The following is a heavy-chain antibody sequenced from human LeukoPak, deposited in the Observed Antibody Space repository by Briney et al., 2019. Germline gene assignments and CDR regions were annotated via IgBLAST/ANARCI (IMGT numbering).Heavy chain of an antibody. CDR2: IYYSGST. CDR1: GGSISSSSYY. CDR3: ARSPGGLYSSGWDGAFDI. J-gene: IGHJ3*02. Sequence: SETLSLTCTVSGGSISSSSYYWGWIRQPPGKGLEWIGSIYYSGSTYYNPSLKSRVTISVDTSKNQFSLKLSSVTAADTAVYYCARSPGGLYSSGWDGAFDIWGQGTMVTVSS. D-gene: IGHD6-19*01. V-gene: IGHV4-39*07.